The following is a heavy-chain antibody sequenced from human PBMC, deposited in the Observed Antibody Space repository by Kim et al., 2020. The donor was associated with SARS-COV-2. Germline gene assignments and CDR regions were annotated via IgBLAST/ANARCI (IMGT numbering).Heavy chain of an antibody. CDR3: ARPYDSSGYPFDY. J-gene: IGHJ4*02. CDR1: GYTFTSYA. CDR2: INAGNGNT. Sequence: ASVKVSCKASGYTFTSYAMHWVRQAPGQRLEWMGWINAGNGNTKYSQKFQGRVTITRDTSASTAYMELSSLRSEDTAVYYCARPYDSSGYPFDYWGQGTLVTVSS. V-gene: IGHV1-3*01. D-gene: IGHD3-22*01.